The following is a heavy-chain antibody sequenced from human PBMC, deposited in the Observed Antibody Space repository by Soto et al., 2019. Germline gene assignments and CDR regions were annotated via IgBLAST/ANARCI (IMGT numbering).Heavy chain of an antibody. CDR2: IWYDGSNK. D-gene: IGHD5-12*01. V-gene: IGHV3-33*01. CDR3: ARDRREMATIPTGFGR. CDR1: GFTFSSYG. J-gene: IGHJ4*02. Sequence: QVQLVESGGGVVQPGRSLRLSCAASGFTFSSYGMHWVRQAPGKGLEWVAVIWYDGSNKYYADSVKGRFTISRDNSKNTLYLQMNSLRAEDTAVYYCARDRREMATIPTGFGRWGQGTLVTVSS.